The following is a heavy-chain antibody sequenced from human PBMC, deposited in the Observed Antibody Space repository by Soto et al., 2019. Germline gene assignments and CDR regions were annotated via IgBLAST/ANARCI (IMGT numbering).Heavy chain of an antibody. CDR2: ISSNGGGT. V-gene: IGHV3-64*01. Sequence: GGSLRLSCAASGFTFSSYAMHWVRQAPGKGLEYVSAISSNGGGTYYANSVKGRFTISRDNSKNTLYLQMGSLRAEDMAVYYCARRAIAVAAAGALDYWGQGTLVTVSS. J-gene: IGHJ4*02. D-gene: IGHD6-13*01. CDR1: GFTFSSYA. CDR3: ARRAIAVAAAGALDY.